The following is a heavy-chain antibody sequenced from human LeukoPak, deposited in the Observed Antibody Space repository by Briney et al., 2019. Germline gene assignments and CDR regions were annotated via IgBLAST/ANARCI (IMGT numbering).Heavy chain of an antibody. Sequence: PGGSLRLSCAASGFTFSSYWMSWVRQAPGKGLEWVANIKQDGSEKYYVDSVKGRFTISRDNAKNSLYLQMNSLRAEDTAVYYCARICGDIEPCDAFDIWGQGTMVTVSS. J-gene: IGHJ3*02. CDR1: GFTFSSYW. V-gene: IGHV3-7*01. CDR2: IKQDGSEK. D-gene: IGHD2-21*01. CDR3: ARICGDIEPCDAFDI.